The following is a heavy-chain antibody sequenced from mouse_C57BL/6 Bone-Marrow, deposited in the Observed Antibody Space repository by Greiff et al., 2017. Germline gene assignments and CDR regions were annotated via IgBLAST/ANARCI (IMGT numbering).Heavy chain of an antibody. V-gene: IGHV5-6*01. CDR2: ISSGGSYT. CDR1: GFTFSSYG. CDR3: ARHGGYYVYYFDY. D-gene: IGHD2-3*01. J-gene: IGHJ2*01. Sequence: DVHLVESGGDLVKPGGSLKLSCAASGFTFSSYGMSWVRQTPDKRLEWVATISSGGSYTYYPDSVKGRFTISRDNAKNTLYLQMSSLKSEDTAMYYCARHGGYYVYYFDYWGQGTTLTVSS.